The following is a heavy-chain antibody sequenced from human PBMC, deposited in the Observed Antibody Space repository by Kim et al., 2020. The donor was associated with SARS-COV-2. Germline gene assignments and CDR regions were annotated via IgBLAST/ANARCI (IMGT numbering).Heavy chain of an antibody. CDR1: GFTFTSYA. D-gene: IGHD1-26*01. CDR3: AKEDLSGSAFDY. J-gene: IGHJ4*02. Sequence: GGSLRLSCAASGFTFTSYAMSWVRRAPGKGLACVSSISNSGTSTYYADSVRGRFTISRDNSKNTLYLQMNRLSAEDTAVYYCAKEDLSGSAFDYWGQGTLGTVSS. CDR2: ISNSGTST. V-gene: IGHV3-23*01.